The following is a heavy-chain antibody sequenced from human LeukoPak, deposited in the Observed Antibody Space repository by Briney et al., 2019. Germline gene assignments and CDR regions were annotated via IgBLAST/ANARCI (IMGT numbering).Heavy chain of an antibody. Sequence: SQTLSLTCAISVDSVSGTNVALNWIRQSPSGGLEWLGRTIYRSEWHHDYAVSMKGRITISPDTSRNQFSLQLNSVTPEDTAVYYCATYRFDYWGQGTLVTVSA. CDR3: ATYRFDY. D-gene: IGHD3-16*02. V-gene: IGHV6-1*01. CDR1: VDSVSGTNVA. J-gene: IGHJ4*02. CDR2: TIYRSEWHH.